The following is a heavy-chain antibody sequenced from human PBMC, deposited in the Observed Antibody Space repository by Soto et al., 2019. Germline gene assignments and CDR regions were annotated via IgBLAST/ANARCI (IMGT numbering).Heavy chain of an antibody. CDR3: ARDVYDSSGYYYGPWFDP. D-gene: IGHD3-22*01. CDR2: IYYSGST. Sequence: LSLTCTVSGGSISSGGYYWSWIRQHPGKGLEWIGYIYYSGSTYYNPSLKSRVTISVDTSKNQLSLKLSSVTAADTAVYYCARDVYDSSGYYYGPWFDPWGQGTLVTVSS. V-gene: IGHV4-31*03. CDR1: GGSISSGGYY. J-gene: IGHJ5*02.